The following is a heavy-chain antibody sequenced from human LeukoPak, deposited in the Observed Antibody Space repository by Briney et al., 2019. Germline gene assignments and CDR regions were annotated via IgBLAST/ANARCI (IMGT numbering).Heavy chain of an antibody. CDR1: GGSISSYY. V-gene: IGHV4-59*01. J-gene: IGHJ5*02. Sequence: SETLSLTCTVSGGSISSYYWSWIRQPPGKGLEWIGYVYYSGSSHYNPSLKSRVTISLDTSKNQFSLQLTSVTAADTAVYYCAREYNWFDPWGQGTLVTVSS. CDR3: AREYNWFDP. CDR2: VYYSGSS.